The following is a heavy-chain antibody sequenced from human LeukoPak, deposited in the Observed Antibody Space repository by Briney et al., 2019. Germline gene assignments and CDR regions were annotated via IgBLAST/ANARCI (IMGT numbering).Heavy chain of an antibody. V-gene: IGHV3-30*18. CDR1: GFTFSSYG. Sequence: PGGSLRLSCAASGFTFSSYGMHWVRQAPGKGLEWVAVISYDGSNKYYADSVKGRFTISRDNSKNTLYLQMNSLRAEDTAVYYCAKITYGSGSYLLKPFDYWGQGTLVTVSS. CDR3: AKITYGSGSYLLKPFDY. J-gene: IGHJ4*02. D-gene: IGHD3-10*01. CDR2: ISYDGSNK.